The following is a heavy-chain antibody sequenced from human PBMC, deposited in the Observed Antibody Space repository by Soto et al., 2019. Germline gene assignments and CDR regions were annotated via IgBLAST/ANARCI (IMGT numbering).Heavy chain of an antibody. CDR2: IPGSGGST. CDR3: AKSMSGFYYYGMDV. J-gene: IGHJ6*02. CDR1: RFTFAGYA. D-gene: IGHD3-3*01. Sequence: HPGWSLRLSCTSSRFTFAGYAMSWFCHDPGKGLEWVSSIPGSGGSTYHAASVKGRFNISRDNSKNTLLLQMNSLRAEDTAVYYCAKSMSGFYYYGMDVWGQGTTVTVSS. V-gene: IGHV3-23*01.